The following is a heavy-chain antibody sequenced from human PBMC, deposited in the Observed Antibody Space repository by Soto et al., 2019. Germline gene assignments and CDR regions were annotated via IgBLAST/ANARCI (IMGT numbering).Heavy chain of an antibody. V-gene: IGHV4-39*01. J-gene: IGHJ5*02. Sequence: PSETLSLTCTVYNGSISSNNYYWGWVRQPPGKGLEWIVSMYYRGSGNNFYNPSLRSRVTMSADASKGQFSLKFSSVTVADTAVYYCTRGVIAFGRVTVMPAWGRGSLVTVAS. CDR3: TRGVIAFGRVTVMPA. D-gene: IGHD3-16*01. CDR1: NGSISSNNYY. CDR2: MYYRGSGNN.